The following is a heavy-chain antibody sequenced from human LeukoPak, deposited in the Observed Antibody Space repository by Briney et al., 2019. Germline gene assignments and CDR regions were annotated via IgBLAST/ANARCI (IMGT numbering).Heavy chain of an antibody. D-gene: IGHD3-10*01. Sequence: GGSLRLSCAASGFTFSSYSMNWVRQAPGKGLEWVSYISSSNSTIYYADSVKGRFTISRDNAKNSLYLQMNSLRAEDTAVYYCARDRGWFGELSSYDIWGQGTMVTVSS. V-gene: IGHV3-48*04. CDR3: ARDRGWFGELSSYDI. J-gene: IGHJ3*02. CDR2: ISSSNSTI. CDR1: GFTFSSYS.